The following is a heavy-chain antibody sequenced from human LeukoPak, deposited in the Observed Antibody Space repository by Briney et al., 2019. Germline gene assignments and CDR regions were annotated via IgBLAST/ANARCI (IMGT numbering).Heavy chain of an antibody. D-gene: IGHD1-1*01. J-gene: IGHJ4*02. CDR1: GGSISSYY. CDR3: AKVQRPLDGADY. CDR2: IYYSGST. V-gene: IGHV4-59*01. Sequence: SETLSLTCTVSGGSISSYYWSWIRQPPGKGLEWIGYIYYSGSTYYNPSLKSRVTISVDTSKNLFSLKLSSVTAPDTAVYYCAKVQRPLDGADYWGQGTLVTVSS.